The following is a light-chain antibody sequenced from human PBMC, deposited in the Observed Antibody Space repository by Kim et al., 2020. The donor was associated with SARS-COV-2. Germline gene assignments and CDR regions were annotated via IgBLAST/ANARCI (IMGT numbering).Light chain of an antibody. CDR3: GADHGSGSNFVVV. CDR1: SGYSNVK. J-gene: IGLJ2*01. Sequence: CTLRSGYSNVKVDWYQEGPGKGRRFVMRVGTGGIVGSKGDDIPDRFSVLGSGLNRYLTIKNIQEEDESDYHCGADHGSGSNFVVVFGGGTQLTVL. CDR2: VGTGGIVG. V-gene: IGLV9-49*01.